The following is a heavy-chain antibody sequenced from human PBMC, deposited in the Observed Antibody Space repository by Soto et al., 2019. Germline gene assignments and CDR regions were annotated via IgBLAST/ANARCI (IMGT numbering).Heavy chain of an antibody. CDR1: GFTVINNY. CDR3: ARHDDGDLNWFDP. CDR2: IYSGTGTGT. J-gene: IGHJ5*02. V-gene: IGHV3-66*04. Sequence: GGSLRLSCAASGFTVINNYMSWVRQAPGKGLEWDSVIYSGTGTGTYYADSVKGRFTISRDNSKNTLYLQMNSLRAEDTAVYYCARHDDGDLNWFDPWGQGTLVTVSS. D-gene: IGHD4-17*01.